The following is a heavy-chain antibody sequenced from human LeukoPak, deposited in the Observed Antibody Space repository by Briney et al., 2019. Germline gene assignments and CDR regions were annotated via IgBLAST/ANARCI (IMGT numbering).Heavy chain of an antibody. D-gene: IGHD6-19*01. J-gene: IGHJ4*02. Sequence: GGSLRLSCAASGFTFSTYAMSWVRQAPGKGLEWVSAISGSGASTYYADSVKGRFTISRDNSKNTLYLQMNSLRAEDTAVYYCAKVPRRQWLEPTYWGQGTLVTVSS. CDR2: ISGSGAST. CDR3: AKVPRRQWLEPTY. CDR1: GFTFSTYA. V-gene: IGHV3-23*01.